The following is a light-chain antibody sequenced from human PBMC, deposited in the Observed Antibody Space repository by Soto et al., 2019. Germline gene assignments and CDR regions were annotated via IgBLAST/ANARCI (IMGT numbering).Light chain of an antibody. CDR1: QSVSSSY. CDR3: QQYGSAPLT. Sequence: EMVLTQYPGTLSLSPGERATLSCRASQSVSSSYLAWYQQRPGQAPRLLIYGASSRATGVPDRFSGSGSGTDFTLTISRLEPEDFAVHYCQQYGSAPLTFGGGTKVDSK. V-gene: IGKV3-20*01. CDR2: GAS. J-gene: IGKJ4*01.